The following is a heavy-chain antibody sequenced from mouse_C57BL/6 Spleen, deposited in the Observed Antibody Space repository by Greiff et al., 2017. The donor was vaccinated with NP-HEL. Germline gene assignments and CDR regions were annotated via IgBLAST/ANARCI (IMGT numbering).Heavy chain of an antibody. V-gene: IGHV1-64*01. Sequence: QVQLQQPGAELVKPGASVKLSCKASGYTFTSYWMHWVKQRPGQGLEWIGMIHPNSGSTNYNEKFKSKATLTVDKSSSTAYMQLSSLTSEDSAVYYCARVVVATGFDYWGQGTTLTVSS. CDR3: ARVVVATGFDY. CDR1: GYTFTSYW. J-gene: IGHJ2*01. CDR2: IHPNSGST. D-gene: IGHD1-1*01.